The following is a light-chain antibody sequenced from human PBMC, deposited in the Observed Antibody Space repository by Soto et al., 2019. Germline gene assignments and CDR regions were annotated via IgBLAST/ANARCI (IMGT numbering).Light chain of an antibody. CDR3: QQYNNWPPIT. Sequence: EVEMTQSPGTLSVSPGGRATLSCRASQSLTTNLAWYQQKPGQAPRLLIYGASSRATGIPARFSGSGSGTEFILTISSLQSEDFGVYYCQQYNNWPPITFGQGTRLEIK. CDR1: QSLTTN. V-gene: IGKV3D-15*01. CDR2: GAS. J-gene: IGKJ5*01.